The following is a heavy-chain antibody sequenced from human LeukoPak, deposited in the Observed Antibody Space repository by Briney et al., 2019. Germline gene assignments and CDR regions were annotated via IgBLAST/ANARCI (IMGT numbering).Heavy chain of an antibody. Sequence: PSETLSLTCTVSGGSISSSSYYWGWIRQPPGKGLEWTGSIYYSGSTYYNPSLKSRVTISVDTSKNQFSLKLSSVTAADTAVYYCAGHDFWSGYYRVEYYFDYWGQGTLVTVSS. CDR3: AGHDFWSGYYRVEYYFDY. CDR1: GGSISSSSYY. V-gene: IGHV4-39*01. D-gene: IGHD3-3*01. CDR2: IYYSGST. J-gene: IGHJ4*02.